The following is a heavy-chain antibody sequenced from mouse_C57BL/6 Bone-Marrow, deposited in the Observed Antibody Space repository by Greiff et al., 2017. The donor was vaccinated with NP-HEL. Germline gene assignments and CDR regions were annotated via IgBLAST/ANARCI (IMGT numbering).Heavy chain of an antibody. D-gene: IGHD1-1*01. V-gene: IGHV1-50*01. CDR3: ARDYYGSSSLYYYAMDY. CDR1: GYTFTSYW. J-gene: IGHJ4*01. Sequence: QVQLQQPGAELVKPGASVKLSCKASGYTFTSYWMQWVKQRPGQGLEWIGEIDPSDSYTNYNQKFKGKATLTVDTSSSTAYMQLSSLTSEDSAVYCCARDYYGSSSLYYYAMDYWGQGTSVTVSS. CDR2: IDPSDSYT.